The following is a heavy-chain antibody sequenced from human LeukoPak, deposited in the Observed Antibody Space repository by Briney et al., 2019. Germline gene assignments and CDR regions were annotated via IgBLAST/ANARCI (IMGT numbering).Heavy chain of an antibody. CDR3: ARRFGVVIGWYFDL. Sequence: PSETLSLTCTVSGGFISSSSYYWGWIRQPPGKGLEWIGEINHSGSTNYNPSLKSRVTISVDTSKNQFSLKLSSVTAADTAVYYCARRFGVVIGWYFDLWGRGTLVTVSS. CDR1: GGFISSSSYY. D-gene: IGHD3-3*01. CDR2: INHSGST. V-gene: IGHV4-39*07. J-gene: IGHJ2*01.